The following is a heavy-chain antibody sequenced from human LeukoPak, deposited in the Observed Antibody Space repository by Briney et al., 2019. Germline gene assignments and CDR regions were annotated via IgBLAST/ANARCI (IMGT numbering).Heavy chain of an antibody. D-gene: IGHD6-19*01. CDR3: AKRGPGPVAGSYDY. CDR1: GFTFSDYA. CDR2: IGARGDI. V-gene: IGHV3-23*01. Sequence: PGGSLRLSCVASGFTFSDYAINWVRQTPGKGLEWISAIGARGDIFYADSVKGRFTISRDNSNNAAHLQMNSLRPDDTGIYYCAKRGPGPVAGSYDYWGEGTLVT. J-gene: IGHJ4*02.